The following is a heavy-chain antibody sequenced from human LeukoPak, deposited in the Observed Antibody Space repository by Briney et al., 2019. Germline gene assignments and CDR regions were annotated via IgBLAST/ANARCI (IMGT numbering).Heavy chain of an antibody. J-gene: IGHJ3*02. D-gene: IGHD1-26*01. Sequence: GGSLRLSCAASGFTFSNYWMHWVRQAPGEGLEWVSRINSDGSSTSYADSVKGRFTISRDNAKNTLYLQMSTLRAEDTAVYYCVRVRGGGRIVGAHDAFDIWGQGTVVTAFS. V-gene: IGHV3-74*01. CDR2: INSDGSST. CDR3: VRVRGGGRIVGAHDAFDI. CDR1: GFTFSNYW.